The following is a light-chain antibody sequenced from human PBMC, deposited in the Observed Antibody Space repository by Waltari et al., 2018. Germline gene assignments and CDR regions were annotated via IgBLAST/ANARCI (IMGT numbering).Light chain of an antibody. J-gene: IGKJ1*01. CDR1: QGISSY. V-gene: IGKV1-8*01. Sequence: AIRITQSPSSLSASTGDRVTITCRASQGISSYLALYQQKPGKAPKLLFYPASTLQSGVPSRFSGSGSGTDFTLTISCLQSEDFATYYCQQYYSYPRGTFGQGTKVEIK. CDR3: QQYYSYPRGT. CDR2: PAS.